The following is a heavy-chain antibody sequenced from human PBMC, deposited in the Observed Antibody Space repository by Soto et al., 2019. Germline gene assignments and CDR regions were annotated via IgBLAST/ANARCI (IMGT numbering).Heavy chain of an antibody. CDR2: ITPNSGYT. J-gene: IGHJ5*02. Sequence: QLQLTQSGGEARKPGASVRVSCAASGYKFSTYAISWLRQAPGQGLEWMGLITPNSGYTNYAQKFQGRLILTTDIPSSTAYMELTSLRYDDTASYYCATSYDTGFDPWGQGTLVSVS. D-gene: IGHD3-9*01. V-gene: IGHV1-18*01. CDR1: GYKFSTYA. CDR3: ATSYDTGFDP.